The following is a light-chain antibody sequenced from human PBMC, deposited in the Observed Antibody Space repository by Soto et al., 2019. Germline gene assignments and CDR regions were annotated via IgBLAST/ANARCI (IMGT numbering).Light chain of an antibody. J-gene: IGKJ1*01. CDR1: QSVSSSF. CDR2: GAS. V-gene: IGKV3-20*01. CDR3: QQYGTSPWA. Sequence: IVLTQSQRTMSLSPGERATLRCRASQSVSSSFLAWYQQKPGQAPRLLIYGASSRATGIPDRFSGSGSGTDFTLTITRLEPEDFAVYYCQQYGTSPWAFGQGTKV.